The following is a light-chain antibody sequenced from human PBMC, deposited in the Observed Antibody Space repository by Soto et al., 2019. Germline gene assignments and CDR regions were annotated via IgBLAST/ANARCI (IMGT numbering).Light chain of an antibody. CDR2: GAS. CDR3: QQYGSSPRT. V-gene: IGKV3-20*01. CDR1: QSVSSSS. J-gene: IGKJ1*01. Sequence: EIVLTQFPDTLSLSPGERATLSCRASQSVSSSSLAWYQQKRGQAPRLLIHGASSRATGIPDRFSGSGSGTDFTLTIGRLEPEDFAVYYCQQYGSSPRTFGQGTKVEV.